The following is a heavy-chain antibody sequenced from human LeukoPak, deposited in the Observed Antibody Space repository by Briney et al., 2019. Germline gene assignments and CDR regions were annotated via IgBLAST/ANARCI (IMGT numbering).Heavy chain of an antibody. CDR1: GYTFTGYY. Sequence: ASVKVSCKASGYTFTGYYMHWVRQAPGQGLEWMGWINPNSGNTGYAQKFQGRVTITRNTSISTAYMELSSLRSEDTAVYYCARGRLAGGFDYWGQGTLVTVSS. CDR2: INPNSGNT. V-gene: IGHV1-8*03. J-gene: IGHJ4*02. D-gene: IGHD3-16*01. CDR3: ARGRLAGGFDY.